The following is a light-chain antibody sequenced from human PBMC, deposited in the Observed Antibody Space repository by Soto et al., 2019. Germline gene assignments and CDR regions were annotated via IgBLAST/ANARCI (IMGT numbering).Light chain of an antibody. J-gene: IGKJ4*01. V-gene: IGKV1-5*03. CDR1: QSISTW. CDR2: KAS. CDR3: QQYNTYPLT. Sequence: DIHMTQSPSTLSASVGDRVTITCRASQSISTWLAWYQQKPGKAPKLLIYKASNLEDGVPSRFSGSGSGTEFTITISSLQPDDFATYDCQQYNTYPLTFGGGTTVEIK.